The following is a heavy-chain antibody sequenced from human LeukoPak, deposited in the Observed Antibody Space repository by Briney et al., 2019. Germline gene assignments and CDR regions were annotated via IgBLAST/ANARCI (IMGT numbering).Heavy chain of an antibody. CDR2: ISYDGSNK. D-gene: IGHD4/OR15-4a*01. CDR1: GFTFSSYG. V-gene: IGHV3-30*18. CDR3: AKEGLRNWFDP. Sequence: GGSLRLSCAASGFTFSSYGMHAVRQAPGKGGEWVAVISYDGSNKCYADSVKGRFTISRDNSKNTLYLQMNSLRAEDTAVYYCAKEGLRNWFDPWGQGTLVTVSS. J-gene: IGHJ5*02.